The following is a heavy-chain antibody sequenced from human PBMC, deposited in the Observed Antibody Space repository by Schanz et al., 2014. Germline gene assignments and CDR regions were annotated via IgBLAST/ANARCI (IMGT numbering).Heavy chain of an antibody. Sequence: EVQLLESGGGLVQPGESLRLSCAASGFSFSSYTMSWVRQAPGKGLQWVSGISGSGGSTYDADSVKGRFTISRDNSKNTLYLQMNSLRAEDTAVYYCAKDHAGSDILTALGNWGQGTLVTVSS. CDR1: GFSFSSYT. D-gene: IGHD3-9*01. CDR3: AKDHAGSDILTALGN. CDR2: ISGSGGST. J-gene: IGHJ4*02. V-gene: IGHV3-23*01.